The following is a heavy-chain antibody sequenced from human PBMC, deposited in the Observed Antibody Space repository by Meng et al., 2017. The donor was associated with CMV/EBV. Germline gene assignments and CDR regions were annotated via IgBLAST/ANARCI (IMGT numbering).Heavy chain of an antibody. D-gene: IGHD1-26*01. CDR2: IYYSGST. CDR1: GGSISSYC. Sequence: GSLRLSCTVSGGSISSYCWSWIRQPPGKGLEWIGYIYYSGSTNYNPSLKSRVTISVDTSKNQFSLKLSSVTAADTAVYYCARSAGTRYYYYGMDVWGQGTTVTVSS. V-gene: IGHV4-59*01. CDR3: ARSAGTRYYYYGMDV. J-gene: IGHJ6*02.